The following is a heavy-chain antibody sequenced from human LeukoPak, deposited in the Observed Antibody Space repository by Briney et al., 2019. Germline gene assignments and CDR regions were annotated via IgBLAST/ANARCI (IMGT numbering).Heavy chain of an antibody. CDR2: ITPSNGNT. V-gene: IGHV1-18*01. CDR3: VRVNTAMVAGGGDY. D-gene: IGHD5-18*01. CDR1: GYFFPSYG. J-gene: IGHJ4*02. Sequence: ASVKVSCKTSGYFFPSYGISWVRQAPGQGLEWIGWITPSNGNTHYAQNFQGRVTVTTDTSTSTVYMELGSLRSDDTAVYYCVRVNTAMVAGGGDYWGQGTLVTVSS.